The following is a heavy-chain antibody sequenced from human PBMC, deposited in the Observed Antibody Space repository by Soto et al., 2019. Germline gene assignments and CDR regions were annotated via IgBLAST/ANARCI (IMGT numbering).Heavy chain of an antibody. V-gene: IGHV3-23*01. J-gene: IGHJ6*03. CDR2: ISGSGGST. Sequence: GGSLRLSCAASGFTFSSYAMSWVRQAPGKGLEWVSAISGSGGSTYYADSVKGRFTISRDNSKNTLYLQMNSLRAEDTAVYYCAKGRVYCSGGSCYNYYYYMDVWGKGTTVTVSS. CDR1: GFTFSSYA. CDR3: AKGRVYCSGGSCYNYYYYMDV. D-gene: IGHD2-15*01.